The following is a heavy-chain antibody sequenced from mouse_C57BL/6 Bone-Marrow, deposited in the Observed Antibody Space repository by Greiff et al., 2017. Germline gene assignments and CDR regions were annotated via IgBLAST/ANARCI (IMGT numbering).Heavy chain of an antibody. CDR2: IYPGDGDT. D-gene: IGHD2-2*01. V-gene: IGHV1-82*01. CDR1: GYAFSSSW. J-gene: IGHJ2*01. CDR3: ADGYAY. Sequence: VQLQQSGPELVKPGASVQISCKASGYAFSSSWMNWVKQRPGKGLGWIGRIYPGDGDTNYNGKFKGKATLTADNSSSTAYMQLNSLTSEDSAVYFCADGYAYWGQGTTLTVSS.